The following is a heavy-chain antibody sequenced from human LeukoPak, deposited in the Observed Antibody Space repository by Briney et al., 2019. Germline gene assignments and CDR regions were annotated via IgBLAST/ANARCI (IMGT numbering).Heavy chain of an antibody. Sequence: GRSLRLSCAASGFTFSSYGMHWVRQAPGKGLEWVAVISYDGSNKYYADSVKGRFTISRDNSKNTLYLQMNSLRAEDTAVYYCAKEYVLLWFGEGFDYWGQGTLVTVSS. CDR2: ISYDGSNK. CDR3: AKEYVLLWFGEGFDY. J-gene: IGHJ4*02. D-gene: IGHD3-10*01. V-gene: IGHV3-30*18. CDR1: GFTFSSYG.